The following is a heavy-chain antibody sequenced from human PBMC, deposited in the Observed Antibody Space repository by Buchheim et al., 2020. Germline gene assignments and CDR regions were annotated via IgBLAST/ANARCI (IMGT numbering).Heavy chain of an antibody. V-gene: IGHV3-23*01. Sequence: DVELLESGGGLVRPGGSLRLSCAASGFIFNTYAVTWVRQAPGKGLEWVSTISAGGETTYYADSVRGRFTISRDDAKNSLYLQMDSLRDDDTAVYFCATWAFYHGVDVWGQGT. CDR3: ATWAFYHGVDV. D-gene: IGHD7-27*01. CDR1: GFIFNTYA. J-gene: IGHJ6*02. CDR2: ISAGGETT.